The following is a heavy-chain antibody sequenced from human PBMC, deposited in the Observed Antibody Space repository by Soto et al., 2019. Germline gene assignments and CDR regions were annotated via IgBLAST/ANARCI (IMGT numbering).Heavy chain of an antibody. CDR1: GGSISSGGYY. CDR3: ARAGYCSGGSCYSLYYFDY. J-gene: IGHJ4*02. D-gene: IGHD2-15*01. V-gene: IGHV4-31*03. CDR2: IYYSGST. Sequence: QVQLQESGPGLVKPSQTLSLTCTVSGGSISSGGYYWSWIRQHPGKGLEWIGYIYYSGSTYYNPSLKNRVTISVDTSKNQFSLKLSSVTAADTAVYYCARAGYCSGGSCYSLYYFDYWGQGTLVTVSS.